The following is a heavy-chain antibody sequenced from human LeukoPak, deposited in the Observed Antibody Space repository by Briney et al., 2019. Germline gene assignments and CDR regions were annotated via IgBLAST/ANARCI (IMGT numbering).Heavy chain of an antibody. CDR2: TYHSGGN. V-gene: IGHV4-59*02. Sequence: SETLSLSCSVSGGSVSSPYWSWVRQPPGEGLEWIWSTYHSGGNRDNPSLMSRVAISVDASTNQFSLNLNCMTSADAAVYFCARGLYSSGWYAHFEYWGQGTAVTVSS. CDR1: GGSVSSPY. D-gene: IGHD6-19*01. CDR3: ARGLYSSGWYAHFEY. J-gene: IGHJ4*02.